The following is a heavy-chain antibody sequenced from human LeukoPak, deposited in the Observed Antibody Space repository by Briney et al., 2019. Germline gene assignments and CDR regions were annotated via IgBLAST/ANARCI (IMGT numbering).Heavy chain of an antibody. Sequence: SETLSLTCTVSGGSISSYHWSWIRQPAGKGLEWIGRIYTSGSTKYNPSLKSRVTMSVDTSKNHVSLRLTSVTAADTAMYYCARVHDYDWFDPWGQGTLVTASS. CDR1: GGSISSYH. D-gene: IGHD4-17*01. V-gene: IGHV4-4*07. CDR3: ARVHDYDWFDP. J-gene: IGHJ5*02. CDR2: IYTSGST.